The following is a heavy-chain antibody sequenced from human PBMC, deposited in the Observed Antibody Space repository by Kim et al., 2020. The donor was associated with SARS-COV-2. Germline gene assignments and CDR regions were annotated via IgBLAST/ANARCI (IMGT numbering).Heavy chain of an antibody. J-gene: IGHJ4*02. D-gene: IGHD2-15*01. CDR2: INPNSGGT. Sequence: ASVKVSCKASGYTFTGYYMHWVRQAPGQGLEWMGRINPNSGGTNYAQKFQGRVTMTRDTSISTAYMELTSLRSDDTAVYYCARAGGTWIEEDSWGQGTLVTVSS. CDR3: ARAGGTWIEEDS. CDR1: GYTFTGYY. V-gene: IGHV1-2*06.